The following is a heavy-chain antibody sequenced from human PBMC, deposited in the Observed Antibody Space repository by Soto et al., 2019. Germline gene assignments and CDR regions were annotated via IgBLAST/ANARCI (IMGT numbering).Heavy chain of an antibody. CDR2: IRTKSNSYAT. V-gene: IGHV3-73*01. D-gene: IGHD6-13*01. J-gene: IGHJ4*01. CDR3: TRLHFIVEPGINY. CDR1: GFSFRDSG. Sequence: GGSLRLSCAASGFSFRDSGIHWGRQASGKGLEWVGRIRTKSNSYATAYAASVKGRFTISRDDSENMAYLQMNSLKTEDTAVYYCTRLHFIVEPGINYWGRGTLVTVSS.